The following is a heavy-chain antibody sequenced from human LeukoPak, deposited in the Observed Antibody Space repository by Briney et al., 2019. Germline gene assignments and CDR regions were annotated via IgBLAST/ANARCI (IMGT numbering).Heavy chain of an antibody. V-gene: IGHV4-34*01. CDR1: GGSFSGYY. D-gene: IGHD6-6*01. CDR2: INHSGST. CDR3: ARGDTVAARPGRFDY. J-gene: IGHJ4*02. Sequence: SETLSLTCAVYGGSFSGYYWSWIRQPQGKGLKWIGEINHSGSTNYNPSLKSRVTISVDTSKNQFSLKLSSVTAADTAVYYCARGDTVAARPGRFDYWGQGTLVTVSS.